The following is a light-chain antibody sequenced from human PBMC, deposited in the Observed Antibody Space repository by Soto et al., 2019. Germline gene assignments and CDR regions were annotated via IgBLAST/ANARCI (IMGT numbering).Light chain of an antibody. CDR1: SSNIGSRH. Sequence: QSVLTQPPSASGTPGQRVTISCSGSSSNIGSRHVYWYQQVPGAAPKLLIYKDDQRPSGVPDRFSGSKSGTSASLAISGLRSEDEADYYCAAWDDSLSGWVFGGGTQLTV. CDR2: KDD. J-gene: IGLJ3*02. V-gene: IGLV1-47*01. CDR3: AAWDDSLSGWV.